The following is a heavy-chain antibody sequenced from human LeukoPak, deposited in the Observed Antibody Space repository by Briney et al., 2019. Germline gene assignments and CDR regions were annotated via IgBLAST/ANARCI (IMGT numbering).Heavy chain of an antibody. CDR3: ARTPYTGTYAPYFDY. V-gene: IGHV5-51*01. J-gene: IGHJ4*02. D-gene: IGHD1-26*01. CDR1: GYRFTSYW. CDR2: IYVGDSDT. Sequence: GETLKISCKGSGYRFTSYWIGWVRQMPGKGLEWMGIIYVGDSDTKYSPSFQGQVAFSADKSISTAYLHWSSLKASDTAIYYCARTPYTGTYAPYFDYWGQGTPVTVSS.